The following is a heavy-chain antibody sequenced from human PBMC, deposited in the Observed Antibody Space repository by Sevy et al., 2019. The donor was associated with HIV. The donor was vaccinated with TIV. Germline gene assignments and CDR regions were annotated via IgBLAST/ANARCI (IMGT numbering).Heavy chain of an antibody. Sequence: GGSLRLSCAASGFAVSSNYMSWVRQAPGKGLEWVSDIYAGGSTYYADSVKGRFTISRDNSKNTVYLQMNSLRAEDTAVYYCARDHYDSLWGSYWYYFDYWGQGTLVTVSS. CDR2: IYAGGST. CDR3: ARDHYDSLWGSYWYYFDY. CDR1: GFAVSSNY. J-gene: IGHJ4*02. D-gene: IGHD3-16*01. V-gene: IGHV3-53*01.